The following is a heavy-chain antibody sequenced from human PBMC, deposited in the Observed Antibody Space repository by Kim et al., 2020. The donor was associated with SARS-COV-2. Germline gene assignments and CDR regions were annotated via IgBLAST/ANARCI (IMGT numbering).Heavy chain of an antibody. D-gene: IGHD6-13*01. Sequence: SETLSLTCTVSGGSISSYYWSWIRQPPGKGLEWIGYIYYSGSTNYNPSLKSRVTISVDTSKNQFSLKLSSVTAADTAVYYCARGRGSSWYGPYYFDYWGQGTLVTVSS. J-gene: IGHJ4*02. CDR2: IYYSGST. CDR1: GGSISSYY. CDR3: ARGRGSSWYGPYYFDY. V-gene: IGHV4-59*13.